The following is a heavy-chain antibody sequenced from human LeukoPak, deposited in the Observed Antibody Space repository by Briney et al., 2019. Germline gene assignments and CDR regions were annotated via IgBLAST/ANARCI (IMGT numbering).Heavy chain of an antibody. V-gene: IGHV4-34*01. CDR3: ARVGADGSGFLFDY. CDR1: GGSFSGYY. CDR2: INHSGST. D-gene: IGHD3-10*01. J-gene: IGHJ4*02. Sequence: SATLSLTCAVYGGSFSGYYWSWIRQPPGKGLEWIGEINHSGSTNYNPSLKSRVTISVDTSKNQFSLKLSSVTAADTGVYYCARVGADGSGFLFDYWGQGTLVTVSS.